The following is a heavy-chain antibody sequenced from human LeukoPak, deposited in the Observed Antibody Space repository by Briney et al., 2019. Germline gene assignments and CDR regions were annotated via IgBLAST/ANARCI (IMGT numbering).Heavy chain of an antibody. Sequence: GGSLRLSCAASGFTFSSYWMXXXXXXXXXXXXXXSRXNTDGSSXXXXXXXXXXFXXXRDNAXNTLYVQMNSLRAEDTAVYYCASLAGATEFDSWGQGTLVTISS. J-gene: IGHJ4*02. CDR3: ASLAGATEFDS. D-gene: IGHD1-26*01. V-gene: IGHV3-74*01. CDR1: GFTFSSYW. CDR2: XNTDGSSX.